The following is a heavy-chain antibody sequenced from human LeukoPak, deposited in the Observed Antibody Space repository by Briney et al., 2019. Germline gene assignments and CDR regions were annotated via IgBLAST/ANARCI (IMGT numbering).Heavy chain of an antibody. D-gene: IGHD3-22*01. CDR1: GFTFSSYS. CDR3: ARGGGYFLNFDY. CDR2: ISSSSSYI. Sequence: PGGSLRLSCAASGFTFSSYSMNWVRQAPGKGLEWVSSISSSSSYIYYADSVKGRFTISRDNAKNSLYLQMNSLRAEDTAVYYCARGGGYFLNFDYWGQGTLVTVSS. V-gene: IGHV3-21*01. J-gene: IGHJ4*02.